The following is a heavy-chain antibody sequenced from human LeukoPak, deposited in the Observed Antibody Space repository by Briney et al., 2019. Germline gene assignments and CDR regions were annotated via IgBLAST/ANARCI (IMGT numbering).Heavy chain of an antibody. CDR3: ARGRYCTGTNCFPQWLDP. D-gene: IGHD2-8*02. Sequence: ASVKVSRKASGYIFTNYGIDWVRQAPGQGLEWMGWISAHGNTYYAQEFQGRVTMTTDTSTGTAYMELRSLRSDDTALYYCARGRYCTGTNCFPQWLDPWGQGTLVTVSS. CDR1: GYIFTNYG. V-gene: IGHV1-18*04. J-gene: IGHJ5*02. CDR2: ISAHGNT.